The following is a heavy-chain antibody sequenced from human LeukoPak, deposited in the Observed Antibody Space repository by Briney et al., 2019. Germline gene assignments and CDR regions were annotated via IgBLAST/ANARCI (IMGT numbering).Heavy chain of an antibody. CDR1: GGSINSYY. D-gene: IGHD1-26*01. J-gene: IGHJ4*02. CDR2: IYYSGDT. V-gene: IGHV4-59*01. CDR3: ARDLEGSNSY. Sequence: SETLSLTCTVSGGSINSYYWSWIRQPPGKGLEWIGYIYYSGDTNYSPSLKSRVTMSVDTSKNQFSLNLNSVTAADTAVYYRARDLEGSNSYWGQGTLVTVSS.